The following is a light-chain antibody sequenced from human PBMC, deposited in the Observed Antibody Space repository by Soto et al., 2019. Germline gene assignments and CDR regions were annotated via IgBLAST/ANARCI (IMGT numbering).Light chain of an antibody. CDR3: QQSYSTPWT. CDR1: QSISNY. J-gene: IGKJ1*01. V-gene: IGKV1-39*01. CDR2: AAS. Sequence: DIQMTQSPSSLSSSVGDRVTITCRASQSISNYLNWYQHKPGRAPKLLVYAASGLQSGVPSRFSGGGSGTDFTLTISSLQREDFATFYCQQSYSTPWTFGQGTRVEI.